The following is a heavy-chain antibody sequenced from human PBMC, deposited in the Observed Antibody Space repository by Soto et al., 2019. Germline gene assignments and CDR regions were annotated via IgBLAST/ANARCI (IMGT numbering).Heavy chain of an antibody. Sequence: LETLSLTCTVSGGSVSSGSYYWSWIRQPPGKGLEWIGYIYYSGSTNYNPSLKSRVTISVDTSKNQFSLKVGSVTAADTAVYYCASSSLYGMDVWGQGTTVTVSS. J-gene: IGHJ6*02. CDR3: ASSSLYGMDV. CDR1: GGSVSSGSYY. V-gene: IGHV4-61*01. CDR2: IYYSGST.